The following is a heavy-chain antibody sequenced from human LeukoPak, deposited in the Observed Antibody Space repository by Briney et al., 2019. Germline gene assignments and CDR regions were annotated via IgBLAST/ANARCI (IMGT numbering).Heavy chain of an antibody. CDR1: GGSISSGGYY. Sequence: PSETLSLTCTVSGGSISSGGYYWSWIRQPPGKGLEWIGEINHSGSTNYNPSLKSRVTISVDTSKNQFSLKLSSVTAADTAVYYCARLAAVSRTPNYFDYWGQGTLVTVSS. V-gene: IGHV4-39*07. CDR3: ARLAAVSRTPNYFDY. J-gene: IGHJ4*02. CDR2: INHSGST. D-gene: IGHD6-13*01.